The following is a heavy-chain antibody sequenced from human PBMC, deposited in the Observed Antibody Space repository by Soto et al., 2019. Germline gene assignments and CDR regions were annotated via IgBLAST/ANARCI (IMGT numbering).Heavy chain of an antibody. D-gene: IGHD2-15*01. CDR2: IYYSGST. CDR1: GGSISSYY. CDR3: ARQLCGGSCYSKNNWFDP. V-gene: IGHV4-59*08. Sequence: SETLSLTCTVSGGSISSYYWSWIRQPPGKGLEWIGYIYYSGSTNYNPSLKGRVTISVDTSKNQFSLKLSSVTAADTAVYYCARQLCGGSCYSKNNWFDPWGQGTLVTVSS. J-gene: IGHJ5*02.